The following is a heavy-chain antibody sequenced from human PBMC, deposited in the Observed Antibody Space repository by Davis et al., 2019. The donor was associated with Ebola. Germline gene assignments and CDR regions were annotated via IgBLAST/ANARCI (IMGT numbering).Heavy chain of an antibody. CDR1: GFTFSSYS. Sequence: GESLKISCAASGFTFSSYSMNWVRQAPGKGLEWVSSISSSSSYIYYADSVKGRFTISRDNAKNSLYLQMNSLRAEDTAVYYCARFNYYGSSGMGGWGQGTLVTVSS. J-gene: IGHJ4*02. D-gene: IGHD3-22*01. CDR3: ARFNYYGSSGMGG. CDR2: ISSSSSYI. V-gene: IGHV3-21*01.